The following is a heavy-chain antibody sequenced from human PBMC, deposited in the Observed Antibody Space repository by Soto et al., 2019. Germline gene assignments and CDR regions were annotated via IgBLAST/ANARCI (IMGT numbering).Heavy chain of an antibody. Sequence: ASVKVSCKASGYTFTGYYMHWVRQAPGQGLEWMGWINPNSGGTNYAQRFQGRVTMTRDTSISTAYMELSRLRSDDTAVYYCARDGIAAAGPGIWFDPWGQGTLVTVSP. CDR3: ARDGIAAAGPGIWFDP. CDR1: GYTFTGYY. CDR2: INPNSGGT. V-gene: IGHV1-2*02. D-gene: IGHD6-13*01. J-gene: IGHJ5*02.